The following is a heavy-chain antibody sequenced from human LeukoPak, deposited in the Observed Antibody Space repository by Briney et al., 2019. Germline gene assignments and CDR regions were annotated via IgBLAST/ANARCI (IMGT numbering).Heavy chain of an antibody. J-gene: IGHJ4*02. Sequence: SETLSLTCTVSGYSISSGYYWGWVRQPPGKGLQWIGSIFRSWTTYYSPTLRRRLSMSLDTSKNQFSLKLTSVTATDTAVYYCVRGRGGLGIYQFEFWGQGALVTASS. CDR3: VRGRGGLGIYQFEF. D-gene: IGHD3/OR15-3a*01. CDR2: IFRSWTT. CDR1: GYSISSGYY. V-gene: IGHV4-38-2*02.